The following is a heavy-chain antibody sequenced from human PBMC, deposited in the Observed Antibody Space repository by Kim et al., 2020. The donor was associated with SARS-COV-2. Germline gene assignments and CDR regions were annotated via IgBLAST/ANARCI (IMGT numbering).Heavy chain of an antibody. J-gene: IGHJ6*02. D-gene: IGHD6-13*01. V-gene: IGHV5-51*01. CDR1: GFYFSNYW. CDR2: IYAGDSQT. CDR3: ARPRYRTSWYGMDV. Sequence: GESLKISCEGYGFYFSNYWIAWVRQMPGKGLELMGMIYAGDSQTRYSPSFQGQVTISVDKSIGTAYLQWSSLQASDTAKYYCARPRYRTSWYGMDVWGQGTTVTVS.